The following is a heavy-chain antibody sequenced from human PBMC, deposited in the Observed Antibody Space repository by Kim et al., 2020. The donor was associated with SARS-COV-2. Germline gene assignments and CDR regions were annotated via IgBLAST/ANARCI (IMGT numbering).Heavy chain of an antibody. V-gene: IGHV3-30*07. J-gene: IGHJ6*02. CDR3: ARDMGDIVVVPAAMGPYGMDV. D-gene: IGHD2-2*01. Sequence: FTISRDNSKNTLYLQMNSLRAEDTAVYYCARDMGDIVVVPAAMGPYGMDVWGQGTTVTVSS.